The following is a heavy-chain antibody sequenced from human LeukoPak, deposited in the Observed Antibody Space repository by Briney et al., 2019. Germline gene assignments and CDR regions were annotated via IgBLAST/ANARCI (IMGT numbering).Heavy chain of an antibody. CDR2: IKSDVSYT. Sequence: GGSLRISCAASGFTFSGYWMHWVRQAQGKGLVWVSRIKSDVSYTTYADSVKGRFTISRDNAKNTLYLQMNSLRAEDTAVYYCARDVRGGYHDYWGQGTLVTVSS. CDR1: GFTFSGYW. CDR3: ARDVRGGYHDY. J-gene: IGHJ4*02. D-gene: IGHD5-18*01. V-gene: IGHV3-74*01.